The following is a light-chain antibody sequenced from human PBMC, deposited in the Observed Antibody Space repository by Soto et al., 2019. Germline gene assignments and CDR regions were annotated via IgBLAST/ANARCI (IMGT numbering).Light chain of an antibody. Sequence: ESMLTQSPGTLSLSPGERATLSCKTSQSVSSWYLTWYQQKPGQAPRLLIYGASIRATGIPDRFSGSGSGTDFTLTISRLEPADSAVYYCQQFGGSPPAFTFGQGTKLEI. CDR3: QQFGGSPPAFT. V-gene: IGKV3-20*01. J-gene: IGKJ2*01. CDR1: QSVSSWY. CDR2: GAS.